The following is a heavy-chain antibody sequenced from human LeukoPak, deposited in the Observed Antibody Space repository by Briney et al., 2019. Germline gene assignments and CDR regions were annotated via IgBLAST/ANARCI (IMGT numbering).Heavy chain of an antibody. Sequence: GGSLRLSCVASGFTFSSYSMNWVRQAPGRGLEWVSSIITLSATYLYYADSVKGRFTISRDNAKNTLYLQMNSLRAEDTAVYYCAKDLNIVVVPVASFDYWGQGTLVTVSS. CDR2: IITLSATYL. CDR3: AKDLNIVVVPVASFDY. D-gene: IGHD2-2*01. J-gene: IGHJ4*02. CDR1: GFTFSSYS. V-gene: IGHV3-21*04.